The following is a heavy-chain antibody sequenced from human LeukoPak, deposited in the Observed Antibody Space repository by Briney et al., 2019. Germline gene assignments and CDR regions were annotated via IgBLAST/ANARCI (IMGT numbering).Heavy chain of an antibody. V-gene: IGHV4-59*08. J-gene: IGHJ4*02. CDR2: IYYSGST. D-gene: IGHD3-22*01. Sequence: SETLSLTCTVSGGSISSYYWSWIRQPPGKGLEWIGYIYYSGSTNYNPSLKSRVTISVDTSKNQFSLKLSSVTAADTAVYYCARHRPITMIARRGNYFDYWGQGTLVTVSS. CDR1: GGSISSYY. CDR3: ARHRPITMIARRGNYFDY.